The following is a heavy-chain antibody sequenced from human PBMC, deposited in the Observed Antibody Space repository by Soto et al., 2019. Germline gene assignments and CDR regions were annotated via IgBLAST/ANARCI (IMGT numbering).Heavy chain of an antibody. J-gene: IGHJ4*02. CDR3: ARRRGFGRMYYFDF. D-gene: IGHD3-10*01. Sequence: GESLKISCQGSGYTFTKSWIAWVRQMPGEGLEWVGIIYPGDSDTRYSPSFQGQVTISADKSINTVYLQWSSLKASDTAMYYCARRRGFGRMYYFDFWGQGTLVTVS. CDR1: GYTFTKSW. V-gene: IGHV5-51*01. CDR2: IYPGDSDT.